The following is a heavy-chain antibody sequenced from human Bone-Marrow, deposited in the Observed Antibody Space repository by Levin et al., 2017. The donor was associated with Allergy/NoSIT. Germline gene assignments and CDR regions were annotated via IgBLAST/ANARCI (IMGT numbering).Heavy chain of an antibody. Sequence: SQTLSLTCAVSNYSISSGYYWGWIRQPPGRGLEWIGNIFHSGSTDYTTSLKSRVTISVDTSKNEFSLKLSSVTAADTAVYYCTRGGAVLNSGAIDHWGQGTLVTVSS. CDR2: IFHSGST. CDR3: TRGGAVLNSGAIDH. D-gene: IGHD4/OR15-4a*01. J-gene: IGHJ4*02. V-gene: IGHV4-38-2*01. CDR1: NYSISSGYY.